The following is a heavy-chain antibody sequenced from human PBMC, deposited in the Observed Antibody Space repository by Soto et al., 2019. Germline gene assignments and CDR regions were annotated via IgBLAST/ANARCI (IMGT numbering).Heavy chain of an antibody. J-gene: IGHJ4*02. Sequence: QVQLVESGGGVVQPGRSLRLSCAASGFTFSSYCMHWVRQAPGKGLEWVAVISYDGSNTYYADSVKGRFTISRDNSKNTLYLQMNSLRAEDTAVYYCAKDRHGSSGIEAYYFYYWGQGTLVTVSS. CDR1: GFTFSSYC. D-gene: IGHD3-10*01. V-gene: IGHV3-30*18. CDR3: AKDRHGSSGIEAYYFYY. CDR2: ISYDGSNT.